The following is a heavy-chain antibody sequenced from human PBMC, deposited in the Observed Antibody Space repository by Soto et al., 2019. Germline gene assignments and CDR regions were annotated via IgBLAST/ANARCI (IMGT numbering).Heavy chain of an antibody. J-gene: IGHJ4*02. CDR1: GESISSGGYY. CDR3: AQASSSSSAADY. Sequence: QVQLQESGPGLVKASQTLSLICSVSGESISSGGYYWSWIRHHPGKGLGWIGYIYDSECDYYNPSLKSRLTXXMXSSKHHFAMKLSSVAAADTAVYYCAQASSSSSAADYWGQGTLITVSS. V-gene: IGHV4-31*03. CDR2: IYDSECD. D-gene: IGHD6-6*01.